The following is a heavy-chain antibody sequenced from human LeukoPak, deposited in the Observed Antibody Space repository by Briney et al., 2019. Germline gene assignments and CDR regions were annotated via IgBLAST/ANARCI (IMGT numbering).Heavy chain of an antibody. CDR3: ARRESSGWYVDY. Sequence: PGGSLRLSCAASEFSVGSNYMTWVRQAPGKGLEGVSLIYSGGSTYYADSVKGRFTISRDNSKNTLYLQVNSLRAEDTAVYYCARRESSGWYVDYWGQGTLVTVSS. CDR2: IYSGGST. CDR1: EFSVGSNY. J-gene: IGHJ4*02. V-gene: IGHV3-66*02. D-gene: IGHD6-19*01.